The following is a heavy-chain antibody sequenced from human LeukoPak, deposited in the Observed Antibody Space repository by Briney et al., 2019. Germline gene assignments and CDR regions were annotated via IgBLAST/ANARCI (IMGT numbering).Heavy chain of an antibody. CDR1: GGSISSYF. CDR3: AREVNLVVVINYNWLDP. V-gene: IGHV4-4*07. D-gene: IGHD3-22*01. Sequence: SETLSLTCTVSGGSISSYFWSWIRQPAGKGLEWIGRIYTSGSTNYNPSLKSRVTISVDTSKHQFSLKLSSVTAADTAVYYCAREVNLVVVINYNWLDPWGQGTLVTVSS. CDR2: IYTSGST. J-gene: IGHJ5*02.